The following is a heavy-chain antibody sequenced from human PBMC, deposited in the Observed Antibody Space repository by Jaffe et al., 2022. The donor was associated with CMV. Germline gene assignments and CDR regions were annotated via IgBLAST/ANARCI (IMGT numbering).Heavy chain of an antibody. CDR2: IIPILGIA. V-gene: IGHV1-69*09. D-gene: IGHD3-10*01. J-gene: IGHJ5*02. Sequence: QVQLVQSGAEVKKPGSSVKVSCKASGGTFSSYAISWVRQAPGQGLEWMGRIIPILGIANYAQKFQGRVTITADKSTSTAYMELSSLRSEDTAVYYCARDLTGFGELLPNWFDPWGQGTLVTVSS. CDR1: GGTFSSYA. CDR3: ARDLTGFGELLPNWFDP.